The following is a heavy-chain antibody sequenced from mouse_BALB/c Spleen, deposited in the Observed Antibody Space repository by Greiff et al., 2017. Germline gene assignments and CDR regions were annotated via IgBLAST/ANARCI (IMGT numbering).Heavy chain of an antibody. Sequence: EVKLLESGGGLVQPGGSLKLSCAASGFAFSRYWMSWVRQAPGKGLEWIGEINPDSSTINYTPSLKDKFIISRDNAKNTLYLQMSKVRSEDTALYYCARGLYYAMDYWGQGTSVTVSS. V-gene: IGHV4-1*02. CDR2: INPDSSTI. CDR1: GFAFSRYW. CDR3: ARGLYYAMDY. J-gene: IGHJ4*01.